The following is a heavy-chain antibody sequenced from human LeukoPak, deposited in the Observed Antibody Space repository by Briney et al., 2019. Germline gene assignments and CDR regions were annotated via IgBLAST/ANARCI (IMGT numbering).Heavy chain of an antibody. Sequence: HPGGSLRLSCAASGFTFSDYSMNWVRQAPGKGLERVSYISFSVNTKYYGDSVKGRFTISRDNAKNSLYLHMDSLRAEDTAVYYCARGAYSSGWAYFDHWGQGTLVTVSS. V-gene: IGHV3-48*04. D-gene: IGHD6-19*01. CDR2: ISFSVNTK. J-gene: IGHJ4*02. CDR3: ARGAYSSGWAYFDH. CDR1: GFTFSDYS.